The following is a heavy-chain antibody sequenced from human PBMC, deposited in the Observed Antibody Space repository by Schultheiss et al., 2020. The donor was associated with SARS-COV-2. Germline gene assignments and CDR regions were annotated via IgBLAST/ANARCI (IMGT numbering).Heavy chain of an antibody. Sequence: SETLSLTCTVYGGSFSGSYWSWIRQPAGKGLEWIGRIYTSGSTNYNPSLKSRVTMSVDTSKNQFSLKLSSVTAADTAVYYCARDAGLTPTGGRGMDVWGQGTTVTVSS. CDR2: IYTSGST. D-gene: IGHD3-16*01. V-gene: IGHV4-4*07. CDR1: GGSFSGSY. J-gene: IGHJ6*02. CDR3: ARDAGLTPTGGRGMDV.